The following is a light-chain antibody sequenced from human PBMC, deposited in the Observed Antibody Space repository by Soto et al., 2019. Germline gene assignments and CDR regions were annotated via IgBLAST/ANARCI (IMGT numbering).Light chain of an antibody. CDR1: QSVRSY. V-gene: IGKV3-11*01. Sequence: EIVLTQSPATLSLSPGERATLSCRASQSVRSYLVWYQQKPGQAPRLLIYDAPNRATGIPARFSGSGSGTDSTLTISSLEPEYFAVYYCQQRSNWPEITFGQGPRLESK. CDR2: DAP. CDR3: QQRSNWPEIT. J-gene: IGKJ5*01.